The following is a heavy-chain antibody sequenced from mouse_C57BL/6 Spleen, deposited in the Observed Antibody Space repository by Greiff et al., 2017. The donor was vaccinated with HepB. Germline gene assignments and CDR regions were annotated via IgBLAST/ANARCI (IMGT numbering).Heavy chain of an antibody. V-gene: IGHV1-52*01. CDR2: IDPSDSET. D-gene: IGHD1-1*01. Sequence: QVQLQQPGAELVRPGSSVKLSCKASGYTFTSYWMHWVKQRPIQGLEWIGNIDPSDSETHYNQKFKDKATWTVDKSSSTAYMQLSSLTSEDSAVYYCARGGDGSTNFDYWGQGTTLTVSS. CDR3: ARGGDGSTNFDY. CDR1: GYTFTSYW. J-gene: IGHJ2*01.